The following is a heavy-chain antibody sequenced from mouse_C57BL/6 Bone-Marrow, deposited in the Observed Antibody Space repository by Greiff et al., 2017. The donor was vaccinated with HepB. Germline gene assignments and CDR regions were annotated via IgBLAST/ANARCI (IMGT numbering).Heavy chain of an antibody. V-gene: IGHV1-76*01. CDR2: IYPGSGNT. J-gene: IGHJ1*03. CDR1: GYTFTDSY. D-gene: IGHD1-1*01. CDR3: ARKGYYGSSYEYFDG. Sequence: QVQLQQSGAELVRPGASVKLSCKASGYTFTDSYINWVKQRPGQGLEWIARIYPGSGNTYYNEKFKGKATLTAEKSSSTAYMQLSSLTSEDSSVYYCARKGYYGSSYEYFDGWGTGTTVTVSS.